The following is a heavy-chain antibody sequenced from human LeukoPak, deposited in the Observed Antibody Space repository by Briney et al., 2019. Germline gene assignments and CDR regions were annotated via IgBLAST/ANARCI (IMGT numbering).Heavy chain of an antibody. CDR2: IKQDESEK. D-gene: IGHD2-21*02. CDR1: GFTFRSYS. J-gene: IGHJ5*02. Sequence: GGSLRLSCAASGFTFRSYSMSWVRQAPGKGLEWVANIKQDESEKYYVDSVKGRLTISRDNAKNSLYLQMNSLRAEDTAVYYCARDGLLFSFWFDPWGQGTLVTVSS. V-gene: IGHV3-7*01. CDR3: ARDGLLFSFWFDP.